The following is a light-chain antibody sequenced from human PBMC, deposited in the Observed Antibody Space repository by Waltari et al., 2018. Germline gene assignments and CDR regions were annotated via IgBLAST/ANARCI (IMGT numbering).Light chain of an antibody. CDR2: DVV. J-gene: IGLJ2*01. CDR1: NSDIGDYYY. Sequence: QSALTQPASVSGSPGQSITIPCTGTNSDIGDYYYVSWYQQHPGRVPNLIISDVVKRPSGISDRFSGSKSGNTASLTISGLQPEDESHYFCCSYAGRKTLIFGGGTELTV. CDR3: CSYAGRKTLI. V-gene: IGLV2-23*02.